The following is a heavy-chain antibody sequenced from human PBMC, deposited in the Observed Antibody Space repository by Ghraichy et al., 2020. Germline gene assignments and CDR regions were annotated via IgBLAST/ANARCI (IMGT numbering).Heavy chain of an antibody. CDR2: FDTGKGKI. J-gene: IGHJ4*02. CDR3: ATDSDRSYFYFDF. Sequence: ASVKVSCKVSGYGLSVLYIHWVRQAPGKGLEWMGGFDTGKGKIVYAQKFQGRVTMTEDTSTDIAYLDLRRLPSEDTAVYFCATDSDRSYFYFDFWGQGTLVTVSS. CDR1: GYGLSVLY. D-gene: IGHD3-10*01. V-gene: IGHV1-24*01.